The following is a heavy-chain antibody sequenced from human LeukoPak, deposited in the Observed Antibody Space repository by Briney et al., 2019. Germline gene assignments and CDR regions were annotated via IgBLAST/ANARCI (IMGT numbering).Heavy chain of an antibody. V-gene: IGHV4-61*02. Sequence: SETLSLTCTVSGGSISSGSYYWSWIRQPAGKGLEWIGRIYTSGSTNYNPSLKSRVTISVDTSKNQFSLKLSSVTAADTAVYYCARGGSGSYYGVGAFDIWGQGTMVTVSS. J-gene: IGHJ3*02. CDR3: ARGGSGSYYGVGAFDI. CDR1: GGSISSGSYY. D-gene: IGHD3-10*01. CDR2: IYTSGST.